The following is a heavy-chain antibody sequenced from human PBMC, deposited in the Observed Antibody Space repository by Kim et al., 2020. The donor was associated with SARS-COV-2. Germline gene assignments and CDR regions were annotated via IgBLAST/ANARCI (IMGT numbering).Heavy chain of an antibody. CDR1: GFTFNNYG. Sequence: GGSLRLSCTAYGFTFNNYGMHWVRQAPGKGLEWVALISYEGSKKQYLDSLKGRFTISRDISKNTLYLQMNSLRAEDTAVYYCAKQGGIFELYTYYGMDVWGQGTTVTVSS. V-gene: IGHV3-30*18. D-gene: IGHD3-3*02. J-gene: IGHJ6*02. CDR3: AKQGGIFELYTYYGMDV. CDR2: ISYEGSKK.